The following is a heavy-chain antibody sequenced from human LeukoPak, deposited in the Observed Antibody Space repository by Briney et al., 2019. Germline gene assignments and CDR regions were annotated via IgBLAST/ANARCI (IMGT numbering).Heavy chain of an antibody. J-gene: IGHJ4*02. Sequence: ASVKVSCKASGYTFISYGISWVRQAPGQGLEWMGWISAYNGNTNYAQKLQGRVTMTTDTSTSTAYMELRSLRSDDTAVYYCARDFRGYSYGYFDYWGQGTLVTVSS. CDR2: ISAYNGNT. D-gene: IGHD5-18*01. CDR1: GYTFISYG. CDR3: ARDFRGYSYGYFDY. V-gene: IGHV1-18*01.